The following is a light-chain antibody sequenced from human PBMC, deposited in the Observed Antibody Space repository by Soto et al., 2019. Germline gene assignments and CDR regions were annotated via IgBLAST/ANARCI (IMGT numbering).Light chain of an antibody. CDR2: EVS. CDR1: SSDVGGYDH. V-gene: IGLV2-14*01. CDR3: SSWTTSRIPWV. Sequence: QSALTQPASVSGSPGQSITISCTGTSSDVGGYDHVSWYQQHPGRAPKLMIYEVSNRPSGISTRFYGSKSGNTASLTISGLQAEDEADYYCSSWTTSRIPWVFGGGTQLTVL. J-gene: IGLJ3*02.